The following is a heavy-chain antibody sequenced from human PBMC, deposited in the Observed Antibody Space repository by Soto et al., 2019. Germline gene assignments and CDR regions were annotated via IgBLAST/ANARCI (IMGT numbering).Heavy chain of an antibody. V-gene: IGHV3-48*03. CDR3: ARASRDYYYGLDV. J-gene: IGHJ6*02. Sequence: GGSLRLSCAASGFTFSSYEMNWVRQAPGKGLEWVSYMSSTGSTIKYADSVKGRFAISRDNAKNSLYLQMNSLRAEDTAVYYCARASRDYYYGLDVWGQGTTVTVSS. CDR2: MSSTGSTI. CDR1: GFTFSSYE.